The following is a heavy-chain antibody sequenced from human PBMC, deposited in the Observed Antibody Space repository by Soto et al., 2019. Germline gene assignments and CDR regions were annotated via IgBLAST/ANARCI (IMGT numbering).Heavy chain of an antibody. CDR2: IGWDDDK. CDR1: GFALSTRGMR. J-gene: IGHJ6*02. CDR3: ARTVGDYNYCGLDV. D-gene: IGHD4-17*01. V-gene: IGHV2-70*04. Sequence: SGPTLVNPTQTLTLTCTFSGFALSTRGMRVSWIRQPPGKALEWLARIGWDDDKFYSTSLKTRLTISKDISKNQVVLTMTNMDPADTATYYCARTVGDYNYCGLDVWGQGTTVTVSS.